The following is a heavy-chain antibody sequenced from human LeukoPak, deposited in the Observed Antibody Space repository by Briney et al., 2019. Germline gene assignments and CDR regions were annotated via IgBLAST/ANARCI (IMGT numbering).Heavy chain of an antibody. CDR2: IYTSGST. J-gene: IGHJ6*03. D-gene: IGHD3-10*01. V-gene: IGHV4-4*07. CDR1: GGSISSYY. CDR3: AGGSGSYYEGYYYYMDV. Sequence: SETLSLTCTVSGGSISSYYWSWIRQPAGKGLEWIGRIYTSGSTNYNPSLKSRVTMSVDTSKNQFSLKLRSVTAADTAVYYCAGGSGSYYEGYYYYMDVWGKGTTVTISS.